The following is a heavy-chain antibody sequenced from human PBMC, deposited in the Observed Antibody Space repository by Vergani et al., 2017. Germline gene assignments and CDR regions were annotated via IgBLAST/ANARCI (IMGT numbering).Heavy chain of an antibody. D-gene: IGHD3/OR15-3a*01. CDR2: IRDKAYNYAT. CDR1: GLTFSDSA. CDR3: FYDFWAGYDSGDV. Sequence: VRLVESGGGFVQPGGSRRLSCATSGLTFSDSAIHWVRQTSGKGLEWIGRIRDKAYNYATVYAVSVKGRFTISRDDSKKTAYLQMNGLTTEDTAVYYCFYDFWAGYDSGDVWGKGTTVTVSS. V-gene: IGHV3-73*02. J-gene: IGHJ6*04.